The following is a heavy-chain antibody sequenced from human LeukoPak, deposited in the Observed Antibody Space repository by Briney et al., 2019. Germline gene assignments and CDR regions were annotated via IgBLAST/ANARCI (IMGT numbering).Heavy chain of an antibody. Sequence: GGSLRLSCAASGFTFSSYWMSWVRQAPGKGLEWVANIKQDGSEKYYVDSVKGRFTISRDNAKNSLYLQMNSLRAEDTAVYYCAKDRRGIAAAGTMDYWGQGILVTVSS. V-gene: IGHV3-7*01. CDR1: GFTFSSYW. J-gene: IGHJ4*02. D-gene: IGHD6-13*01. CDR3: AKDRRGIAAAGTMDY. CDR2: IKQDGSEK.